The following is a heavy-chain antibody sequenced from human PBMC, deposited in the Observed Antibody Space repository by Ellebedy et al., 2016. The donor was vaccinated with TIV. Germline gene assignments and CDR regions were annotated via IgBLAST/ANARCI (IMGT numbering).Heavy chain of an antibody. CDR2: IYTSGST. CDR3: AGGPYGGSHFDY. Sequence: MPSETLSLTCTVSGGSISSYYWSWIRQPAGKGLEWIGRIYTSGSTNYNPSLKSRVTMSVDTSKNQFSLKQSSVTAADTAVYYCAGGPYGGSHFDYWGQGTLVTVSS. D-gene: IGHD4-23*01. V-gene: IGHV4-4*07. CDR1: GGSISSYY. J-gene: IGHJ4*02.